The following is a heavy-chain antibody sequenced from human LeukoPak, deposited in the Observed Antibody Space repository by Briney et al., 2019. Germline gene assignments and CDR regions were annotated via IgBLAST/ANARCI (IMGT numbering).Heavy chain of an antibody. D-gene: IGHD1-26*01. CDR3: ARGSVEWELLSWLDP. J-gene: IGHJ5*02. V-gene: IGHV4-34*01. CDR1: GGSFSGYY. Sequence: SETLSLTCAVYGGSFSGYYWSWIRQPPGKGLEWIGEINHSGSTNYNPSLKSRVTISVDTSKNQFSLKLSSVTAADTAVYYCARGSVEWELLSWLDPWGQGTLVTVSS. CDR2: INHSGST.